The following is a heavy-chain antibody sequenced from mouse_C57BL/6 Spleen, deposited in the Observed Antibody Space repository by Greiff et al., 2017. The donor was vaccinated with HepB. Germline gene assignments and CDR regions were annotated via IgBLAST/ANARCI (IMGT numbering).Heavy chain of an antibody. CDR3: ARWTGYYFDY. Sequence: EVMLVESGGGLVQPGGSLSLSCAASGFTFTDYYMSWVRQPPGKALEWLGFIRNKANGYTTEYSASVKGRFTISRDNSQSILYLQMNALRAEDSATYYCARWTGYYFDYWGQGTTLTVSS. CDR2: IRNKANGYTT. CDR1: GFTFTDYY. V-gene: IGHV7-3*01. D-gene: IGHD2-2*01. J-gene: IGHJ2*01.